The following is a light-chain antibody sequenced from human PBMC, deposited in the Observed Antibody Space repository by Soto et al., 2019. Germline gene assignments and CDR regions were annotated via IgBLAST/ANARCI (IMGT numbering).Light chain of an antibody. V-gene: IGLV1-40*01. CDR3: QAYDYSLTAFV. J-gene: IGLJ3*02. CDR2: GHR. Sequence: QSVLTQPPSVSGAPGQRVTISCTGNNSNLGAGYDVHWYQQLPGAAPNLVIFGHRNRPSGVPERCSGSKSGTSASLALTGLQAEDEADYSCQAYDYSLTAFVFGGGTKVTVL. CDR1: NSNLGAGYD.